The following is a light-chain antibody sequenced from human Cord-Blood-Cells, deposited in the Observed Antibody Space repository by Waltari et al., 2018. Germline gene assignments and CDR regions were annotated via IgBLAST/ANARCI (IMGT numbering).Light chain of an antibody. CDR3: SSYTSSSTWV. Sequence: QPPLPQPASVPGSPGRPITFPAPGTTSTVVGYNYVPWYQQHPGKAPKLMIYDVSKRPSGVSNRFSGSKSGNTASLTISGLQAEDEADYYCSSYTSSSTWVFGGGTKLTVL. V-gene: IGLV2-14*01. CDR2: DVS. CDR1: TSTVVGYNY. J-gene: IGLJ3*02.